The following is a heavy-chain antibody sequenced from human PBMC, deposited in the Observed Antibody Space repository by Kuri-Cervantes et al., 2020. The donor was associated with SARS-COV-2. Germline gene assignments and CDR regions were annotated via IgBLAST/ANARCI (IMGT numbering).Heavy chain of an antibody. D-gene: IGHD3-3*01. J-gene: IGHJ3*02. V-gene: IGHV3-48*01. CDR2: ISSSSSTI. CDR3: AKDQLRFLEWLSDHDAFDI. Sequence: GGSLRLSCAASGFTFSSYSMNWVRQAPGKGLEWVSYISSSSSTIYYADSVKGRFTISRDNAKNSLYLQMNSLRAEDTAVYYCAKDQLRFLEWLSDHDAFDIWGQGTMVTVSS. CDR1: GFTFSSYS.